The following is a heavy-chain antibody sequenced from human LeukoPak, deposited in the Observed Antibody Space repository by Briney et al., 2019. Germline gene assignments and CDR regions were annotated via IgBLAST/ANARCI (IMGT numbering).Heavy chain of an antibody. Sequence: GGSLRLSCAVSGFTFSRYYMSWVRQAPGKGLEWVSVIYSGGGTYYADSVKGRFTISRDTSKNTLYLQMNSLRVEDTAMYYCATHDWFDPWGQGTMVTVSS. CDR2: IYSGGGT. V-gene: IGHV3-66*04. CDR3: ATHDWFDP. CDR1: GFTFSRYY. J-gene: IGHJ5*02.